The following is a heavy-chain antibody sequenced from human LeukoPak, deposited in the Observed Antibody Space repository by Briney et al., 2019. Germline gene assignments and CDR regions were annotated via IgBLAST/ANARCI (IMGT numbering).Heavy chain of an antibody. J-gene: IGHJ4*02. V-gene: IGHV3-23*01. CDR1: GFTFSVYA. D-gene: IGHD6-13*01. CDR3: AKEVPYSNNWITVDY. Sequence: GGSLRLSCAASGFTFSVYAMSWVRQAPGKGLEWVSGITTGGSAYYPDSVKGRFAVSRDNSKNTLYLQMNSPRAEDTAVYFCAKEVPYSNNWITVDYWGRGTLVTVSS. CDR2: ITTGGSA.